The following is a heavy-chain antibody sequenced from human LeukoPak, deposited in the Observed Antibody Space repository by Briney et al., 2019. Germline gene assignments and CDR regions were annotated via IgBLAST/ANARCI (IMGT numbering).Heavy chain of an antibody. J-gene: IGHJ3*02. Sequence: PGGSLRLSCAASGFTVSSNYMSWVRQAPGKGLEWVSVIYSGGSTYYADSGKGRFTISRDNSKNTLYLQMNSLRAEDTAVYYCGRVSIDYYGGGSFPVFDIGAKGKMVTVSS. D-gene: IGHD3-10*01. V-gene: IGHV3-66*01. CDR3: GRVSIDYYGGGSFPVFDI. CDR1: GFTVSSNY. CDR2: IYSGGST.